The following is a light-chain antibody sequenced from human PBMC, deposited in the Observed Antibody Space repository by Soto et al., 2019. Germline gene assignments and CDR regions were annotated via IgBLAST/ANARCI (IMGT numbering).Light chain of an antibody. CDR2: DAS. V-gene: IGKV1-33*01. Sequence: DIQMTQSPSSLSASVGDRVNITCQASQDIDTYLVWYQQKAGKVPKVLIFDASSLITGVPSRFSVTGSGTDFTFTISGLQPDDVATYYCQQYDNLPLTFGGGTKLE. CDR1: QDIDTY. J-gene: IGKJ4*01. CDR3: QQYDNLPLT.